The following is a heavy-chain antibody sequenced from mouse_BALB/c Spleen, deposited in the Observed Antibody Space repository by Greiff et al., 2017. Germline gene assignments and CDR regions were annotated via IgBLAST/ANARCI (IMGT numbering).Heavy chain of an antibody. CDR3: ARDQDYGSSGDY. Sequence: EVKLMESGGDLVKPGGSLKLSCAASGFTFSSYGMSWVRQTPDKRLEWVATISSGGSYTYYPDSVKGRFTISRDNARNILYLQMSSLRSEDTAMYYCARDQDYGSSGDYWGQGTTLTVSS. CDR2: ISSGGSYT. D-gene: IGHD1-1*01. V-gene: IGHV5-6*01. CDR1: GFTFSSYG. J-gene: IGHJ2*01.